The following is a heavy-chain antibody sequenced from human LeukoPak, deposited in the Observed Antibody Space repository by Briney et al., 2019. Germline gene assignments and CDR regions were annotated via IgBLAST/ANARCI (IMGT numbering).Heavy chain of an antibody. CDR2: INHSGST. J-gene: IGHJ6*03. Sequence: SETLSLTCAVYGGSFSGYYWSWIRQPPGKGLEWIGEINHSGSTNYNPSLKSRVTISVDTSKNQFSLKLSSVTAADTAVYYCAKTHLQLWFMYPGDMDVWGKGTTVTVSS. V-gene: IGHV4-34*01. CDR1: GGSFSGYY. D-gene: IGHD5-18*01. CDR3: AKTHLQLWFMYPGDMDV.